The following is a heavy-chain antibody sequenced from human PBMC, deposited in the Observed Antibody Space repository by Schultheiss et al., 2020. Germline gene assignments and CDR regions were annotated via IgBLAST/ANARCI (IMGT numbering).Heavy chain of an antibody. J-gene: IGHJ5*02. V-gene: IGHV4-39*07. Sequence: SETLSLTCTVSGGSISSSSYYWGWIRQPPGKGLEWIGEINHSGSTNYNPSLKSRVTISVDTSKNQFSLKLSSVTAADTAVYYCARRAGYSSSWYGVRNWFDPWGQGTLVTVSS. D-gene: IGHD6-13*01. CDR1: GGSISSSSYY. CDR2: INHSGST. CDR3: ARRAGYSSSWYGVRNWFDP.